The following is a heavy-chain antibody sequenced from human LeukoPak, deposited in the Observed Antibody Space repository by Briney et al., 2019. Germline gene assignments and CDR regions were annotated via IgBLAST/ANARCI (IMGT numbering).Heavy chain of an antibody. V-gene: IGHV3-23*01. Sequence: PGGSLRLSCAASGFTFSSYAMSWVRQAPGKGLEWVSAISGSGGSTYYADSVKGRFTISRDNSKNTLYLQMNSLRAEDTAVYYCARDTWYSSSWGGSFDYWGQGTLVTVSS. CDR3: ARDTWYSSSWGGSFDY. CDR1: GFTFSSYA. D-gene: IGHD6-13*01. CDR2: ISGSGGST. J-gene: IGHJ4*02.